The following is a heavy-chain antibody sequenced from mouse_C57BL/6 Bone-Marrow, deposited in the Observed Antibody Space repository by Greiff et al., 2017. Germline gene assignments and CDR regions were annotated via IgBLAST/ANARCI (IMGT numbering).Heavy chain of an antibody. Sequence: EVQRVESGGGLVQPGGSLKLSCAASGFTFSDYYMYWVRQTPEKRLEWVAYISNGGGSTYYPDTVKGRFTISRDNAKNTLYLQMSRLKSEDTAMYYCARRAGTGGFDYWGQGTTLTVSS. V-gene: IGHV5-12*01. CDR2: ISNGGGST. D-gene: IGHD4-1*01. CDR1: GFTFSDYY. J-gene: IGHJ2*01. CDR3: ARRAGTGGFDY.